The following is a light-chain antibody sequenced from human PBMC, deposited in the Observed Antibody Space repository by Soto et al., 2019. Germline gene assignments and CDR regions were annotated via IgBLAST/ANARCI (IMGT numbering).Light chain of an antibody. V-gene: IGLV4-69*01. CDR3: QTWGTGFHVV. CDR2: LNSDGSH. Sequence: QSVLTQSPSASASLGASVKLTCTLSSGHSSYAIAWHQQQSEKGPRYLMSLNSDGSHSKGDAIPDRFSGSSSGAERYLTVSSLQSEDEADYYCQTWGTGFHVVFGGGTQLTVL. CDR1: SGHSSYA. J-gene: IGLJ2*01.